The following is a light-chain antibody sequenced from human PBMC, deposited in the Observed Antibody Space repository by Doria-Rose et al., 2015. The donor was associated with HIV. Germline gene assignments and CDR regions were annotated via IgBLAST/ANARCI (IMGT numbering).Light chain of an antibody. J-gene: IGKJ5*01. CDR2: DAS. CDR3: QQYGTSRGT. CDR1: QRVKSSY. Sequence: TQSPGTLSLSPGERATLSCRASQRVKSSYLAWYQQKPGQAPRLLIYDASTRATGIPDRFSGSGSGTDFTLTISRLEPEDVAVYYCQQYGTSRGTFGQGTRLGIK. V-gene: IGKV3-20*01.